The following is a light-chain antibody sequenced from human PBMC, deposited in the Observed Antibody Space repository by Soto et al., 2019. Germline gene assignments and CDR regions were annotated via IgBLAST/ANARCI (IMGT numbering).Light chain of an antibody. CDR1: SSDVGAYDY. CDR3: SSFTTSKTWV. V-gene: IGLV2-14*01. J-gene: IGLJ3*02. CDR2: EVS. Sequence: QSALTQPASVSGSPGQSITISCTGTSSDVGAYDYVSWYQQHTGKAPKFMLYEVSNRPSGLSDRFSGSKSGNTASLTISGLQAEDEADYYCSSFTTSKTWVFGGGTKLTVL.